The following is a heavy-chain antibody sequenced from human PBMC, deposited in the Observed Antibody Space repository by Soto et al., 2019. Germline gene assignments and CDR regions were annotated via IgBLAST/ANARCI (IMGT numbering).Heavy chain of an antibody. J-gene: IGHJ6*03. Sequence: SETLSLTCAVYGGSFSGYYWSWIRQPPGKGLEWIGEINHSGSTNYNPSLKSRVTISVDTSKNQFSLKLSSETAADTAVYYCARGRVDCSSTSCYWGYYYYYMDVWGKGTTVTVSS. V-gene: IGHV4-34*01. CDR3: ARGRVDCSSTSCYWGYYYYYMDV. CDR1: GGSFSGYY. D-gene: IGHD2-2*01. CDR2: INHSGST.